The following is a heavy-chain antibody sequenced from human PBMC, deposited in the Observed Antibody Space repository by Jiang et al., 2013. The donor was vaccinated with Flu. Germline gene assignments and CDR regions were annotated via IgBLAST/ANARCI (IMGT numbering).Heavy chain of an antibody. CDR3: ATDYYDSSGYYSSFDY. V-gene: IGHV1-69*04. CDR1: GGTFSSYA. CDR2: IIPILGIA. D-gene: IGHD3-22*01. J-gene: IGHJ4*02. Sequence: GSSVKVSCKASGGTFSSYAISWVRQAPGQGLEWMGRIIPILGIANYAQKFQGRVTITADKSTSTAYMELSSLRSEDTAVYYCATDYYDSSGYYSSFDYWGQGTLVTVSS.